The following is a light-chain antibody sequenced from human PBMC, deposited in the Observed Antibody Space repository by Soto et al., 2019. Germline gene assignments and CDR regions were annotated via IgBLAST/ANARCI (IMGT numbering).Light chain of an antibody. Sequence: QSALTQPRSVSGSPGQSATISCTGTSSDVGGYNYVSWYQQHPGKAPKLMIYDVSKRPSGVPDHFSGSKSGNTASLTISGLQAEDEADYYCCSYAGSYTFVVFGGGTKLTVL. CDR1: SSDVGGYNY. CDR3: CSYAGSYTFVV. V-gene: IGLV2-11*01. J-gene: IGLJ2*01. CDR2: DVS.